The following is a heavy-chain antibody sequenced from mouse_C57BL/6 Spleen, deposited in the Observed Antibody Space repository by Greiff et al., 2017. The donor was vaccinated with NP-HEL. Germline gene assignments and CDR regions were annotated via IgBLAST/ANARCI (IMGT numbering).Heavy chain of an antibody. CDR3: ARADGNYASYAMDY. CDR1: GYTFTSYW. D-gene: IGHD2-1*01. J-gene: IGHJ4*01. V-gene: IGHV1-69*01. CDR2: IDPSDSYT. Sequence: QVQLQQPGAELVMPGASVKLSCKASGYTFTSYWMHWVKQRPGQGLEWIGEIDPSDSYTNYNQKFKGKSTLTVDKSSSTAYMQLSSLTSEDSAVYYCARADGNYASYAMDYWGQGTSVTVSS.